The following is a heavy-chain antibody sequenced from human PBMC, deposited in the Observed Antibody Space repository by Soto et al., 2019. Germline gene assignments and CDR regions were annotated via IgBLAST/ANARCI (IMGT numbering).Heavy chain of an antibody. CDR3: ATIPTQIFGVPYFDN. CDR1: GGSISSSSYY. J-gene: IGHJ4*01. D-gene: IGHD3-3*01. V-gene: IGHV4-39*01. CDR2: IYYSGST. Sequence: SVTLSLTCTVSGGSISSSSYYWGWIRQPPGKGLEWIGSIYYSGSTYYNPSLKSRVTISVDTSKNQFSLKLSSVTAADTAVYNPATIPTQIFGVPYFDNWDQGTLQTVST.